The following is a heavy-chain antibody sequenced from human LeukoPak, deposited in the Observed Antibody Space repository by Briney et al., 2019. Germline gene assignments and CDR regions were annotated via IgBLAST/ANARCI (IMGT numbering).Heavy chain of an antibody. CDR2: IIPIFGTA. J-gene: IGHJ6*03. Sequence: ASVKVSCKASGGTFSSYAISWVRQAPGQGLEWMGGIIPIFGTANYAQKFQGRVTITTDESTSTAYMELSSLRSEDTAVYYCARSGAAGHYYYYYMNVWGKGTTVTVSS. CDR1: GGTFSSYA. D-gene: IGHD6-13*01. CDR3: ARSGAAGHYYYYYMNV. V-gene: IGHV1-69*05.